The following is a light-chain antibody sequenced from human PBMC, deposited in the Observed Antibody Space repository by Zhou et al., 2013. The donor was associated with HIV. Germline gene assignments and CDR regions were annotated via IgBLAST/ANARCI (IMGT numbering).Light chain of an antibody. V-gene: IGKV1-33*01. Sequence: DIQMTQSPSSLSASIGDKVTITCQASQDIGNSLNWYQQQPGKAPKLLIYDASNLESGVPSRFSGSGSGTEFTLTISSLQPDDFATYYCQQYNSYSQTFGQGTKVEVK. CDR1: QDIGNS. CDR3: QQYNSYSQT. CDR2: DAS. J-gene: IGKJ1*01.